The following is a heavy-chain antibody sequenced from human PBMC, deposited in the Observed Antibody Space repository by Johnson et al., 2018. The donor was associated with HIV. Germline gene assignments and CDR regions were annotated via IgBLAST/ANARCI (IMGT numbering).Heavy chain of an antibody. Sequence: QVQLVESGGGVVQPGRSLRLSCTASGFTFSTYAMHWVRQAPGKGLEWVAFIRYDGSNKYYADSVKGRFTISRDNSKNTLYLQMNSLRAEDTAVYFCTRDHWCYFGSGTCYSSGLDRFDIWGQGTMVTVSS. D-gene: IGHD3-10*01. CDR1: GFTFSTYA. J-gene: IGHJ3*02. V-gene: IGHV3-30*02. CDR2: IRYDGSNK. CDR3: TRDHWCYFGSGTCYSSGLDRFDI.